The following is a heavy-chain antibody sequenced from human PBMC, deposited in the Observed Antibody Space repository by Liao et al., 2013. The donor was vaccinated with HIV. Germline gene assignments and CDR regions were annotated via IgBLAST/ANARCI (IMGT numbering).Heavy chain of an antibody. D-gene: IGHD3-10*01. V-gene: IGHV4-4*07. CDR3: ARKGVGIDAFDV. CDR2: ISASGST. Sequence: QVLLQESGPGLVKPSETLSLTCSVSHGSISSYSWTWIRQPAGKGLEWIGRISASGSTNSNPSLKSRLTMSLDTSKNQFSLNLNSVTAADTAVYYCARKGVGIDAFDVWGQGTRVTVSS. CDR1: HGSISSYS. J-gene: IGHJ3*01.